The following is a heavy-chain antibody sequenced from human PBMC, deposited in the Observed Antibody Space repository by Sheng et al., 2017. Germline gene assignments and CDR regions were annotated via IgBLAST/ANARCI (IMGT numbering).Heavy chain of an antibody. V-gene: IGHV1-69*04. CDR3: ARDIGGGSCYACYYYYHGR. D-gene: IGHD2-15*01. Sequence: QVQLVQSGAEVKKPGSSVKVSCKASGGTFSSYAISWVRQAPGQGLEWMGGIIPILGIANYAQKFQGRVTITADKSTSTAYMELSSLRSEDTAVYYCARDIGGGSCYACYYYYHGRLGQRDHGHRLL. CDR1: GGTFSSYA. J-gene: IGHJ6*03. CDR2: IIPILGIA.